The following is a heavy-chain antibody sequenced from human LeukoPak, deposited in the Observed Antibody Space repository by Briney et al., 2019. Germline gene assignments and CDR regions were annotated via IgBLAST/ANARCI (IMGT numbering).Heavy chain of an antibody. V-gene: IGHV3-23*01. CDR1: GFTFSSYG. CDR3: AKDRGWNDVGFFFDY. Sequence: GGSLRLSCAASGFTFSSYGMHWVRQAPGKGLQWVASISDSGGSTFYADSVKGRFTISRDNTKNTLYLLMNSLRAEDTAVYYCAKDRGWNDVGFFFDYWGQGTLVTVSS. J-gene: IGHJ4*02. D-gene: IGHD1-1*01. CDR2: ISDSGGST.